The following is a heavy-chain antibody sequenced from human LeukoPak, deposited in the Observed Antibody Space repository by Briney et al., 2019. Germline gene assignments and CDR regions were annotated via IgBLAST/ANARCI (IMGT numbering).Heavy chain of an antibody. V-gene: IGHV3-20*04. Sequence: GGSLRLSCAASGFTFDDYGMSWVRQAPGKGLEWVSGINWNGGSTGYADSVKGRFTISRDNAKNSLYLQMNSLRAEDTALYYCARGGSAARSPRYCYMDVWGKGTTVTVSS. D-gene: IGHD6-6*01. J-gene: IGHJ6*03. CDR2: INWNGGST. CDR1: GFTFDDYG. CDR3: ARGGSAARSPRYCYMDV.